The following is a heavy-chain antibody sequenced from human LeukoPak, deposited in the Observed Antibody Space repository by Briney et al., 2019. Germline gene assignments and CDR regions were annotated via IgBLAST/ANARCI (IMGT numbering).Heavy chain of an antibody. Sequence: GGSLRLSCAASGFTFSSYWMSWVRQAPGKGLEWVANIKQDGSEKYYVDSVKGRFTISRDNAKNSLYLQMNSLRAEDTAVYYCARDDGEVYYYYYYGMDVWGQGTTVTVSS. V-gene: IGHV3-7*01. CDR1: GFTFSSYW. D-gene: IGHD5-24*01. J-gene: IGHJ6*02. CDR3: ARDDGEVYYYYYYGMDV. CDR2: IKQDGSEK.